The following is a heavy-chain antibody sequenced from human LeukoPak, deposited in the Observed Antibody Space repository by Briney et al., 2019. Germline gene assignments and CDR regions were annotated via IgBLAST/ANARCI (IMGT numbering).Heavy chain of an antibody. V-gene: IGHV3-23*01. CDR1: GFTFSTYA. CDR2: ISGTGGST. CDR3: AIGSYYYDSSPEDY. J-gene: IGHJ4*02. D-gene: IGHD3-22*01. Sequence: GGSLRLSCAASGFTFSTYAMSWVRQAPGKGLEWVPAISGTGGSTYYADSVKGRFTISRDNSKNTLYLQMNSLRAEDTAVYYCAIGSYYYDSSPEDYWGQGTLVTVSS.